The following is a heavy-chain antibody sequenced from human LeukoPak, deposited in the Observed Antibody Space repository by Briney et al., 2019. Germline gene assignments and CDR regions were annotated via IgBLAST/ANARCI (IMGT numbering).Heavy chain of an antibody. CDR2: INHSGST. Sequence: SETLSLTCAVYGGSFSGYYWSWIRQPPGKGLEWIGEINHSGSTNYNPSLKSRVTISVDTSKNQFSLKLSSVTAADTAVYYCARILRTVVTPSASAFDYWGPGTLVTVSS. D-gene: IGHD4-23*01. CDR3: ARILRTVVTPSASAFDY. CDR1: GGSFSGYY. V-gene: IGHV4-34*01. J-gene: IGHJ4*02.